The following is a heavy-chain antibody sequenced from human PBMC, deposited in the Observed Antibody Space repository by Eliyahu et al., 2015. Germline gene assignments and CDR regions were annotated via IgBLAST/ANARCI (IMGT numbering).Heavy chain of an antibody. CDR3: AREGVYSSGWAKGRYFDL. CDR1: GFXFSXYG. V-gene: IGHV3-30*03. J-gene: IGHJ2*01. D-gene: IGHD6-19*01. Sequence: QVQLVESGGGVVQPGXSLRLSCAASGFXFSXYGXHWVRQAPGKGLEWVAVISYDGSNKYYADSVKGRFTISRDNSKNTLYLQMNSLRAEDTAVYYCAREGVYSSGWAKGRYFDLWGRGTLVTVSS. CDR2: ISYDGSNK.